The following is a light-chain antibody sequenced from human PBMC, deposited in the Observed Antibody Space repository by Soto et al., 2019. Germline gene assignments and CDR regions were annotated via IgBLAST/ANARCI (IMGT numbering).Light chain of an antibody. V-gene: IGKV1-9*01. Sequence: IQWTQSPYSLSASVVDRFTITCRASQGISSYLAWYQQKPGKAPKLLIYAPSTLQSGVPSRFSGSGSGIDFTLTISSLQPEDFATYYSQELNSYPPHFGLGTKVYIK. CDR2: APS. CDR1: QGISSY. J-gene: IGKJ3*01. CDR3: QELNSYPPH.